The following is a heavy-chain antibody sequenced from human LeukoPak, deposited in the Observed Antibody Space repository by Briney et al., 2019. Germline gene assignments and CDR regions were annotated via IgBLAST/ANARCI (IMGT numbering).Heavy chain of an antibody. Sequence: PGGTLRLSCAASGFTFSSYGMSWVRQAPGKGLEWVSAISGSGGSTYYADSVKGRFTISRDNSKNTLYLQMNSLRAEDTAVYYCAKDLGSFSDSSGYSQYWGQGTLVTVSS. J-gene: IGHJ4*02. CDR3: AKDLGSFSDSSGYSQY. CDR2: ISGSGGST. D-gene: IGHD3-22*01. CDR1: GFTFSSYG. V-gene: IGHV3-23*01.